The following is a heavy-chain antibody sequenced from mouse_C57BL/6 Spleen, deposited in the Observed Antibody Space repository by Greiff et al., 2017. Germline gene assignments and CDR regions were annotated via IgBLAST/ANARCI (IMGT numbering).Heavy chain of an antibody. D-gene: IGHD2-10*02. CDR3: ARGGYGNPPMDY. CDR2: ISDGGSYT. V-gene: IGHV5-4*01. CDR1: GFTFSSYA. Sequence: EVQGVESGGGLVKPGGSLKLSCAASGFTFSSYAMSWVRQTPEKRLEWVATISDGGSYTYYPDNVKGRFTISRDNAKNNLYLQMSHLKAEDTAMYYCARGGYGNPPMDYWGQGTSVTVSS. J-gene: IGHJ4*01.